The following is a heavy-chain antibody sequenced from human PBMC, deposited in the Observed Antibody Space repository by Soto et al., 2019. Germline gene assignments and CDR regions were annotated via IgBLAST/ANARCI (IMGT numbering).Heavy chain of an antibody. CDR3: ARVDTAMSYYYYYGMEV. J-gene: IGHJ6*02. CDR2: IIPIFGTA. D-gene: IGHD5-18*01. Sequence: SVKVSCKASGGTFSSYAISWVRQAPGQGLEWMGGIIPIFGTANYAQKFQGRVTITADESTSTAYMELSSLRSEDTAVYYCARVDTAMSYYYYYGMEVWGQGTTVTVSS. V-gene: IGHV1-69*13. CDR1: GGTFSSYA.